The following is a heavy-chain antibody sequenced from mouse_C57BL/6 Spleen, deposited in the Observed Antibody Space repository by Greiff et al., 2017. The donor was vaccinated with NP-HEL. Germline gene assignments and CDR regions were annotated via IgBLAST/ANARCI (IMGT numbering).Heavy chain of an antibody. CDR3: ASNYGSSYVLPGFAY. Sequence: QVQLQQPGAELVKPGASVKMSCKASGYTFTSYWITWVKQRPGQGLEWIGDIYPGSGSTNYNEKFKSKATLTVDTSSSTAYMQLSSLTSEDSAVYYCASNYGSSYVLPGFAYWGQGTLVTVSA. CDR2: IYPGSGST. CDR1: GYTFTSYW. V-gene: IGHV1-55*01. D-gene: IGHD1-1*01. J-gene: IGHJ3*01.